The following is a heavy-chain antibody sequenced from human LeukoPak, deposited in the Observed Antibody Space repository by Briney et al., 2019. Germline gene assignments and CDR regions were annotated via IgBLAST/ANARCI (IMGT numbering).Heavy chain of an antibody. CDR1: GASVSSGSYY. J-gene: IGHJ5*02. V-gene: IGHV4-61*01. D-gene: IGHD3-3*01. CDR2: IYYSGST. Sequence: PSETLSLTCTVSGASVSSGSYYWSWIRQPPGKGLEWIGYIYYSGSTKYNPSLKSRVTISADTSNNQFSLKLSSVTAADTAVYYCARDRNDFWSGYSGGAWGQGTLVTVSS. CDR3: ARDRNDFWSGYSGGA.